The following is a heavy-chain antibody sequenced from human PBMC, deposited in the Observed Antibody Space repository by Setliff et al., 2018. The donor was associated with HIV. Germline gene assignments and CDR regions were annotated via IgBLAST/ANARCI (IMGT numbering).Heavy chain of an antibody. Sequence: SETLSLTCTVYGGSFSNYYTNWIRQPPGKGLDWIGELSPSGTTRSNPSLQSRVTISLDTSNNQFSLKLTSVTAADTAMYYCASFFVTTVTNQDYWGQGTPVTVSS. CDR1: GGSFSNYY. J-gene: IGHJ4*02. V-gene: IGHV4-34*01. CDR3: ASFFVTTVTNQDY. D-gene: IGHD4-17*01. CDR2: LSPSGTT.